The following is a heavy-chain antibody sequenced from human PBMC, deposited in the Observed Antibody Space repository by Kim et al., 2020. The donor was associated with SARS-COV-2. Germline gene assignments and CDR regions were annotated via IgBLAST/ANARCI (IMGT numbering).Heavy chain of an antibody. CDR3: AKDNGPYYYDSSGYYPGY. D-gene: IGHD3-22*01. CDR2: ISYDGSNK. CDR1: GFTFSSYG. J-gene: IGHJ4*02. Sequence: GGSLRLSCAASGFTFSSYGMHWVRQAPGKGLEWVAVISYDGSNKYYADSVKGRFTISRDNSKNTLYLQMNSLRAEDTAVYYCAKDNGPYYYDSSGYYPGYWGQGTLVTVSS. V-gene: IGHV3-30*18.